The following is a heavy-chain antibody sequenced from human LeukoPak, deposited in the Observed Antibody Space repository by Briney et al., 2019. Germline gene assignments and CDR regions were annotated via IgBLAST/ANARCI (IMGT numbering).Heavy chain of an antibody. V-gene: IGHV3-30*04. CDR3: ARDIAVSIAVAGTGIDY. CDR2: ISYDGSNK. J-gene: IGHJ4*02. CDR1: GFTFSSYA. Sequence: GRSLRLSCAASGFTFSSYAMHWVRQAPGKGLELVAVISYDGSNKYYADSVKGRFTISRDNSKNTLYLQMNSLRAEDTAVYYCARDIAVSIAVAGTGIDYWGQGTLVTVSS. D-gene: IGHD6-19*01.